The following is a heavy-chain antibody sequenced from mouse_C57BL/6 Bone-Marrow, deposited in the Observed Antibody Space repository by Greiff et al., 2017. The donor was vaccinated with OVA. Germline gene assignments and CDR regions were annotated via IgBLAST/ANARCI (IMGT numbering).Heavy chain of an antibody. CDR3: ARGGFYYGSSCDY. J-gene: IGHJ2*01. V-gene: IGHV1-54*01. CDR2: INPGSGGT. Sequence: QVQLQQSGAELVRPGTSVKVSCKASGYAFTNYLIEWVKQRPGQGLEWIGVINPGSGGTNYNEKFKGKATLTADKSSSTAYMQLSSLTSEDSAVYFCARGGFYYGSSCDYWGQGTTLTVSS. CDR1: GYAFTNYL. D-gene: IGHD1-1*01.